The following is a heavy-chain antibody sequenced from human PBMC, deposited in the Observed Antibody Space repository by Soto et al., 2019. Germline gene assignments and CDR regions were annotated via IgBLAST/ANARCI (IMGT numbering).Heavy chain of an antibody. J-gene: IGHJ4*02. CDR2: IYYSGST. Sequence: QVQLQESGPGLVKPSHTLSLTCTVSGYSISSDGYSWSWIRQHPGKGLEWIGYIYYSGSTYYNPSLQSRVTISIDTSKNQFSRKLSSVTDADTAVYYWARVSKPQRNRVTQTFDYWGQGTLVTVFS. CDR1: GYSISSDGYS. D-gene: IGHD2-21*02. CDR3: ARVSKPQRNRVTQTFDY. V-gene: IGHV4-31*03.